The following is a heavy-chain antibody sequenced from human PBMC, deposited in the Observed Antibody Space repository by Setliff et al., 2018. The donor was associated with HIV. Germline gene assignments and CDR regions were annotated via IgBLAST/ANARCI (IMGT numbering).Heavy chain of an antibody. CDR1: GFTFSSYN. D-gene: IGHD1-26*01. Sequence: SGGSLRLSCAASGFTFSSYNMNWVRQAPGKGLEWVSYISSSSSTIYYAYSVKGRFTISRDNAKNSLYLQMNSLRAEDTAVYYCARGIRSYSTSPRGFDIWGQGTLVTVSS. CDR2: ISSSSSTI. CDR3: ARGIRSYSTSPRGFDI. V-gene: IGHV3-48*01. J-gene: IGHJ3*02.